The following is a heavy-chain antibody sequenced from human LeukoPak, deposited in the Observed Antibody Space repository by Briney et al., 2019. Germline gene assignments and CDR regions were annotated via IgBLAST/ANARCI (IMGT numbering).Heavy chain of an antibody. CDR1: GFTFSSYS. CDR3: ARKWDVSLNYFDY. J-gene: IGHJ4*02. CDR2: ISSSSSYI. V-gene: IGHV3-21*01. D-gene: IGHD3-16*01. Sequence: PGGSLRLSCAASGFTFSSYSMNWVRQAPGKGLEWVSSISSSSSYIYYADSVKGRFTISRDNAKNSLYLQINSLRAEDTAVYYCARKWDVSLNYFDYWGQGTLVTVSS.